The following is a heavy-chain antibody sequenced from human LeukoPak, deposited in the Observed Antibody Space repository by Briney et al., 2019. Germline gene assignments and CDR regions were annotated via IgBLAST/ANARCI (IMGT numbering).Heavy chain of an antibody. D-gene: IGHD5/OR15-5a*01. CDR2: IKQDGSEK. J-gene: IGHJ3*02. V-gene: IGHV3-7*01. Sequence: GGSLRLSCAASGFTVSSNYMSWVRQAPGKGLEWVANIKQDGSEKYYVDSVKGRFTISRDNAKNSLYLQMNSLRAEDTAVYYCARLVSAFDIWGQGTMVTVSS. CDR3: ARLVSAFDI. CDR1: GFTVSSNY.